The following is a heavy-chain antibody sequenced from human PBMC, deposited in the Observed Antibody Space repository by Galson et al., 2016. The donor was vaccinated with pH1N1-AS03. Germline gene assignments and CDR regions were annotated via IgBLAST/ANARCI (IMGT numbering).Heavy chain of an antibody. Sequence: SVKVSCKASGGTFTSHAVSWMRQAPGQGLEWMGGIILSLGMTHYARDFKDRVTFTADESATTAYMELTSLRSEDTAVYYCARAIKWKTCPRGSGSCYPYFFDYWGQGALVTVSS. D-gene: IGHD1-20*01. CDR3: ARAIKWKTCPRGSGSCYPYFFDY. CDR2: IILSLGMT. V-gene: IGHV1-69*10. CDR1: GGTFTSHA. J-gene: IGHJ4*02.